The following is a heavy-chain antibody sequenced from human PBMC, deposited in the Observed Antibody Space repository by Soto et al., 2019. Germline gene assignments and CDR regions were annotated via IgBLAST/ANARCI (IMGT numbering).Heavy chain of an antibody. CDR2: IKNKTDGGIT. Sequence: EAHLVQSGGGLVKPGGSLRLSCAASGFSFSKAWMSWVRLTPGKGLGGLGLIKNKTDGGITDYPAPVRDRFTISRDDSRSTLYLQMNSLKTEDTAVYYCITDPYYDFWSGYHFDYWGQGTLVTVSS. J-gene: IGHJ4*02. V-gene: IGHV3-15*01. CDR3: ITDPYYDFWSGYHFDY. D-gene: IGHD3-3*01. CDR1: GFSFSKAW.